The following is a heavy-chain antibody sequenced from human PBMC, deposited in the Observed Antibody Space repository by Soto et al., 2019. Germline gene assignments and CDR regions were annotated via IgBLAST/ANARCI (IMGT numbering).Heavy chain of an antibody. V-gene: IGHV1-69*13. J-gene: IGHJ6*02. CDR2: IIPIFGTA. CDR3: ASRITIFGVVIPSYYYYGMDV. Sequence: SVKVSCKASGGTFSSYAISWVRQAPGQGXEWMGGIIPIFGTANYAQKFQGRVTITADESTSTAYMELSSLRSEDTAVYYCASRITIFGVVIPSYYYYGMDVWGQGTTVTVSS. CDR1: GGTFSSYA. D-gene: IGHD3-3*01.